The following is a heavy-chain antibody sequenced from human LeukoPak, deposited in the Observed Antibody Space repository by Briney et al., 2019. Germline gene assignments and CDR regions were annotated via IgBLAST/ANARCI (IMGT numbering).Heavy chain of an antibody. Sequence: PGGSLRLSCAASGFPFINTWMNWVRQAPGKGLEWVSVICSGGSTYYADSVKGRFTISRDNSKSTLYIQMNSLRAEDTAVYYCARVVVVVPAAISRYYMDVWGKGTTVTISS. CDR1: GFPFINTW. CDR2: ICSGGST. D-gene: IGHD2-2*01. CDR3: ARVVVVVPAAISRYYMDV. V-gene: IGHV3-53*01. J-gene: IGHJ6*03.